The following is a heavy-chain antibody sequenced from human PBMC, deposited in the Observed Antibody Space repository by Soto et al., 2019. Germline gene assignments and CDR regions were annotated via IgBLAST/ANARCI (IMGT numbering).Heavy chain of an antibody. D-gene: IGHD5-18*01. CDR1: GYTFTSYG. CDR3: ARGPRQLWLFLTFDY. Sequence: ASVKVSCKASGYTFTSYGISWVRQAPGQGLEWMGWISAYNGNTNYAQKLQGRVTMTTDTSTSTAYMELRSLRSDDTAVYYCARGPRQLWLFLTFDYWGQGTLVTVSS. CDR2: ISAYNGNT. J-gene: IGHJ4*02. V-gene: IGHV1-18*04.